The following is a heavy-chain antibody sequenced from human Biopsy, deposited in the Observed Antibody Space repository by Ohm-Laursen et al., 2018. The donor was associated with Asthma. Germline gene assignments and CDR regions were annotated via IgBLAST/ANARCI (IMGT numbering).Heavy chain of an antibody. CDR3: ARAYGGSFFSGSFDI. V-gene: IGHV3-53*01. Sequence: SLRLSCAASGFAVSRDHMFWVRQAPGKGLEWVSVIYSGGTSHTADSVRGRFTISRDYSKNKLYLQMHSLRAEDTAVYYCARAYGGSFFSGSFDIWGQGTMVTVSS. J-gene: IGHJ3*02. D-gene: IGHD4-23*01. CDR2: IYSGGTS. CDR1: GFAVSRDH.